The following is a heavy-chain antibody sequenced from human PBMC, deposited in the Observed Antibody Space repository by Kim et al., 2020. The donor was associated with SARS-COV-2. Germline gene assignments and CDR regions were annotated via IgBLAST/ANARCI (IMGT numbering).Heavy chain of an antibody. D-gene: IGHD1-26*01. CDR2: ISYDGSNK. Sequence: GGSLRLSCAASGFTFSSYALHWVRQAPGKGLEWVAVISYDGSNKYYADSVKGRFTISRDNSKNTLYLQMNSLRAEDTAVYYCARGHSGSYLNWFDPWGQG. J-gene: IGHJ5*02. V-gene: IGHV3-30-3*01. CDR1: GFTFSSYA. CDR3: ARGHSGSYLNWFDP.